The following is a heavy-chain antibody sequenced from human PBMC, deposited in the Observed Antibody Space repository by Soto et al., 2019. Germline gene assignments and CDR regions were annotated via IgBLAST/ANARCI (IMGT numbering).Heavy chain of an antibody. CDR2: INAVNGNT. CDR1: GYTFTSYA. D-gene: IGHD6-19*01. Sequence: ASVKVSCKASGYTFTSYAMHWVRQAPGQRLEWMGWINAVNGNTKYSQKFKGRVTITRDTSASTAYMELSSLRSEDTAVYYCAREMVAGTWDYWGQGTLVTVSS. CDR3: AREMVAGTWDY. J-gene: IGHJ4*02. V-gene: IGHV1-3*01.